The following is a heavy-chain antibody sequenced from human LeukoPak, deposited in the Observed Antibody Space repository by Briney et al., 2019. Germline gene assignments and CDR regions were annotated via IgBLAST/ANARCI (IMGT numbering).Heavy chain of an antibody. D-gene: IGHD3-16*01. J-gene: IGHJ6*02. CDR1: GGSISSYY. CDR2: IYNSGST. CDR3: ARRFDQYYGLDV. Sequence: SETLSLTRTVSGGSISSYYWSWIRQPPGKGLEWIGYIYNSGSTNYNPALKSRVTISVDTSKNQFSLNLSSVTAADTAVYYCARRFDQYYGLDVWGQGTMVTVSS. V-gene: IGHV4-59*01.